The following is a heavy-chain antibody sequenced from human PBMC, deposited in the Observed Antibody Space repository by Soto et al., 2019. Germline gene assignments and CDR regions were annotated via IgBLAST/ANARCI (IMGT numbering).Heavy chain of an antibody. CDR3: ASLIAASGPPHSPRYYYGMDV. D-gene: IGHD6-13*01. CDR2: IIPIFGTA. CDR1: GGTFSSYA. Sequence: QVQLVQSGAAVKKPGSSVKVSCKASGGTFSSYASSWVRQAPGQGLEWMGGIIPIFGTADYAQKFQGRVTITADESTSTAYMELSSLRSEYTAVYYCASLIAASGPPHSPRYYYGMDVWGHGTTVTVSS. V-gene: IGHV1-69*12. J-gene: IGHJ6*02.